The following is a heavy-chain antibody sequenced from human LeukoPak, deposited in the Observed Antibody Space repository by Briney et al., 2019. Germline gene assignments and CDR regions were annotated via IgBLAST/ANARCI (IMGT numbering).Heavy chain of an antibody. Sequence: QSGGSLRLSCAASGFTFSSYAMSWVRQAPGKGLEWVSAISGSGGSTYYADSVKGRFTISRDNSKNTLYLQMNSLRAEDTAVYYCARWEIRGTAHQLDYWGQGTLVTVSS. CDR2: ISGSGGST. V-gene: IGHV3-23*01. CDR3: ARWEIRGTAHQLDY. D-gene: IGHD1-7*01. CDR1: GFTFSSYA. J-gene: IGHJ4*02.